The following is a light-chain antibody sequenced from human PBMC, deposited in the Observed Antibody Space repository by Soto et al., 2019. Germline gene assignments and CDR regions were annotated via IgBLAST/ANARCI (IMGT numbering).Light chain of an antibody. Sequence: SYELTQPPSVSVAPGETARITCGGNNIGSQSVHWYQQKPVQAPALVICYDSDRPSGIPERFSGSNSGNTATLTISRVEAGDEADYYCQVWDRSSDLDYVFGTGTKLTVL. CDR2: YDS. CDR3: QVWDRSSDLDYV. CDR1: NIGSQS. J-gene: IGLJ1*01. V-gene: IGLV3-21*04.